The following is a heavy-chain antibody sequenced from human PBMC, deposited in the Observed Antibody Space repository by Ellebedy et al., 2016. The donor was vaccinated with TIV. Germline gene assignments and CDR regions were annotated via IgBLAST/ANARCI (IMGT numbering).Heavy chain of an antibody. CDR1: GGSFSGYY. V-gene: IGHV4-59*01. CDR2: IYYSGST. J-gene: IGHJ6*02. CDR3: VRSEGYAMDV. Sequence: GSLRLXCAVYGGSFSGYYWSWIRQPPGKGLEWIGYIYYSGSTNYNPSLKSRVTISVDTSKNQFSLKLSSVTAADSAVYYCVRSEGYAMDVWGQGTTVTVSS.